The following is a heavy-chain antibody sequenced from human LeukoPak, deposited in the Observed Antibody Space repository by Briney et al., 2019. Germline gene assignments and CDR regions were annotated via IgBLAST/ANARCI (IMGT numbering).Heavy chain of an antibody. CDR2: INSCSYI. CDR3: ARGSAEYGSGSYYTWLGNY. J-gene: IGHJ4*02. CDR1: AFTFNSYS. Sequence: GGTLTFSCSASAFTFNSYSMIWVAPAPGKGRVGFSSINSCSYIYYACLVTGRFTISRDNAKNSLYLQMNSLRAEDTAVYYCARGSAEYGSGSYYTWLGNYWGQGTLVTVSS. V-gene: IGHV3-21*01. D-gene: IGHD3-10*01.